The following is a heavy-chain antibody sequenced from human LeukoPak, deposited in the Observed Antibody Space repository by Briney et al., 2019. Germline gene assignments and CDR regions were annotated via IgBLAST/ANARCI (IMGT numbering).Heavy chain of an antibody. CDR3: ASWSGYYAGAFDI. CDR1: GGSISSSSYY. CDR2: IYYSGST. J-gene: IGHJ3*02. V-gene: IGHV4-39*01. D-gene: IGHD3-3*01. Sequence: SETLSLTCTVSGGSISSSSYYWGWIRQPQGKGLEWIGSIYYSGSTYYNPSLKSRVTISVDTSKNQFSLKLSSVTAADTAVYFCASWSGYYAGAFDIWGQGTMVTVSS.